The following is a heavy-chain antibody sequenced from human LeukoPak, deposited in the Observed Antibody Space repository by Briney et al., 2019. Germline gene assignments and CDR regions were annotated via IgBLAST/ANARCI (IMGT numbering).Heavy chain of an antibody. Sequence: AASVKVSCKASGFTFTSYDINWVRQASGQGLEWMGWMNPNNGNTGYAQKFQGRVTMTRDTSISTAYMELRGLRSEDTAVYYCVRDGEGVAMSVNYWFDPWGQGTLVTVSS. CDR1: GFTFTSYD. J-gene: IGHJ5*02. D-gene: IGHD2-2*01. CDR2: MNPNNGNT. CDR3: VRDGEGVAMSVNYWFDP. V-gene: IGHV1-8*01.